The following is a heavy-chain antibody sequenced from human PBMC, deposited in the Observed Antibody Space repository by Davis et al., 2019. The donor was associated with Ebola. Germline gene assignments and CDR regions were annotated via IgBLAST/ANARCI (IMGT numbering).Heavy chain of an antibody. Sequence: AASVKVSCKTSGYIFTSYGITWVRQAPGQGLEWMGGIIPIFGTANYAQKFQGRVTITADESTSTAYMELSSLRSEDTAVYYCAREGDGSSWYGMDVWGQGTTVTVSS. J-gene: IGHJ6*02. V-gene: IGHV1-69*13. CDR2: IIPIFGTA. CDR1: GYIFTSYG. D-gene: IGHD6-13*01. CDR3: AREGDGSSWYGMDV.